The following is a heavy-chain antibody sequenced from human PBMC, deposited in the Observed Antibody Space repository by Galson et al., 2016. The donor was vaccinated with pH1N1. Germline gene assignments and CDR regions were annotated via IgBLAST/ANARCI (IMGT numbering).Heavy chain of an antibody. Sequence: LRLSCATSGFTFRTYAMHWVRQAPGKGLEYVSGISNSGDSTYYANSVKGRFTISRDNSKNTLYLQMGSLRPEDMAVYYCTREDYYHSSGFGYWGQGTLVTVSS. V-gene: IGHV3-64*01. CDR2: ISNSGDST. CDR3: TREDYYHSSGFGY. D-gene: IGHD3-22*01. J-gene: IGHJ4*02. CDR1: GFTFRTYA.